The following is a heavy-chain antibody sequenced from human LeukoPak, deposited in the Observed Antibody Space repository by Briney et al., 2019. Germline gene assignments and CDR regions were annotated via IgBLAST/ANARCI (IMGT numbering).Heavy chain of an antibody. CDR3: AKEGAYPIITYDS. D-gene: IGHD3-10*01. Sequence: GGSLRLSCAASGFTFSSYWMNWVRQAPGKGLEWVANIKRDGNEKNYVDSVKGRFSISRDNAKNSLYLQVDSLRAEDTAVYYCAKEGAYPIITYDSWGQGALVTVSS. J-gene: IGHJ5*01. CDR2: IKRDGNEK. CDR1: GFTFSSYW. V-gene: IGHV3-7*01.